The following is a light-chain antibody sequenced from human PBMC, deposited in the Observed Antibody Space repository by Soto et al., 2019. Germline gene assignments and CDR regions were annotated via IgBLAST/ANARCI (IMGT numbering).Light chain of an antibody. V-gene: IGLV1-40*01. CDR3: QSYDSNLSSVV. J-gene: IGLJ2*01. CDR1: RSNIGSGYD. Sequence: QSVLTQSPSVSAAPGQRVTISCTGSRSNIGSGYDVHWYQQLQGPAPKLLIDGNTNRPSGIPDRFSCSKSGSSASRALTGFRAEDEADYDCQSYDSNLSSVVFGGGTKLTVL. CDR2: GNT.